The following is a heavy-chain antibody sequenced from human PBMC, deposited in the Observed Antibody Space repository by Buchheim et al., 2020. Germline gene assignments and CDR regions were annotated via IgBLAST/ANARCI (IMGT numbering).Heavy chain of an antibody. CDR3: ARDKHLGGPPMSDY. CDR1: GFTFSSYG. Sequence: QVQLVESGGGVVQPGRSLRLSCAASGFTFSSYGMHWVRQAPGKGLEWVAVIWYDGTNKYYADSVKGRFTISRDNSKKTLYLQMNSLRAEDTAVYYCARDKHLGGPPMSDYWGQGTL. V-gene: IGHV3-33*01. CDR2: IWYDGTNK. J-gene: IGHJ4*02. D-gene: IGHD1-26*01.